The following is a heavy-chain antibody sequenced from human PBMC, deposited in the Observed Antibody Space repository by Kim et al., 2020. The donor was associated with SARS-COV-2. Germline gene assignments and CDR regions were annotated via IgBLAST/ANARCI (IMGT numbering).Heavy chain of an antibody. Sequence: GGSMRLSCTASGFTFGDYAMSWVRQAPGKGLEWVGFIRSKAYGGTTEYAASVKGRFTISRDDSKSIAYLQMNSLKTEDTAVYYCTREVEYCSSTSCYSWPLDYWGQGTLVTVSS. CDR1: GFTFGDYA. V-gene: IGHV3-49*04. J-gene: IGHJ4*02. D-gene: IGHD2-2*01. CDR2: IRSKAYGGTT. CDR3: TREVEYCSSTSCYSWPLDY.